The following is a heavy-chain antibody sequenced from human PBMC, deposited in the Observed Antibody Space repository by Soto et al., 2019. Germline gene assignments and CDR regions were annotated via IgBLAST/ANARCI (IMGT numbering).Heavy chain of an antibody. CDR2: IDPSDSYT. CDR3: ARRRGYSGYEPYYYYGMDV. Sequence: LKISCKGSGYSFTSYWISWVRQMPGKGLEWMGRIDPSDSYTNYSPSFQGHVTISADKSISTAYLQWSSLKASDTAMYYCARRRGYSGYEPYYYYGMDVWGQGTTVTVSS. J-gene: IGHJ6*02. D-gene: IGHD5-12*01. V-gene: IGHV5-10-1*01. CDR1: GYSFTSYW.